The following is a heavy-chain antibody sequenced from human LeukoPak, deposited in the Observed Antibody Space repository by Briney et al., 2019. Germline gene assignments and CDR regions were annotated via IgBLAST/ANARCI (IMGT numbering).Heavy chain of an antibody. D-gene: IGHD6-13*01. CDR2: TSGSGAST. CDR3: AEGLGRRSSSWDMLNH. Sequence: PGGSLRLSCSASGFTFSSYAMTWVRQAPGKGLEWVSATSGSGASTYYADSVRGRFTISRDNSKNTLYLQMNSLRVEDTAVFYCAEGLGRRSSSWDMLNHWGQETLVTVSS. V-gene: IGHV3-23*01. J-gene: IGHJ5*02. CDR1: GFTFSSYA.